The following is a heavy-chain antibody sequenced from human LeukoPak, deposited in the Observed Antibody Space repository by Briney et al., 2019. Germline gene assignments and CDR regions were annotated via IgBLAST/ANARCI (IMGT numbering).Heavy chain of an antibody. V-gene: IGHV4-59*01. J-gene: IGHJ3*02. CDR2: IYYSGST. CDR3: ARQKVEWELLPWSAFDI. Sequence: SETLSLTCTVSGGSISSYYWSWIRQPPGKGLEWIGYIYYSGSTNYNPSLKSRVTISVDTSKNQFSLKLSSVTAADTAVYYCARQKVEWELLPWSAFDIWGQGTMVTVSS. CDR1: GGSISSYY. D-gene: IGHD1-26*01.